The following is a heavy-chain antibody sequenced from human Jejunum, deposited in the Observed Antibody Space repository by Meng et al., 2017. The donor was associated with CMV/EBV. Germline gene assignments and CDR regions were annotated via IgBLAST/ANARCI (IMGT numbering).Heavy chain of an antibody. CDR2: ISSGGGFI. CDR1: FTFSSYT. V-gene: IGHV3-21*01. D-gene: IGHD2-15*01. CDR3: AREDCSGGSCYPLWFDP. Sequence: FTFSSYTMNWVRQAPGKGPEWVSSISSGGGFIYYADSLKGRFTISRDNAKNSLYLQMNSLRAEDTAVYYCAREDCSGGSCYPLWFDPWGQGTLVT. J-gene: IGHJ5*02.